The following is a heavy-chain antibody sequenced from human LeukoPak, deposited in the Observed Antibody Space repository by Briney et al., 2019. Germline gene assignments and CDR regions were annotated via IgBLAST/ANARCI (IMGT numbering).Heavy chain of an antibody. J-gene: IGHJ4*02. Sequence: SETLSLTCTVSGGSISSYYWSWIRQPPGKGLEWIGYIYYSGSTNHNPSLKSRVTISVDTSKNQISLKLTSVTAADTAVYYCARHSRQRYGIIAVAGTFFDYWGQGTLVTVSS. V-gene: IGHV4-59*08. CDR2: IYYSGST. CDR3: ARHSRQRYGIIAVAGTFFDY. CDR1: GGSISSYY. D-gene: IGHD6-19*01.